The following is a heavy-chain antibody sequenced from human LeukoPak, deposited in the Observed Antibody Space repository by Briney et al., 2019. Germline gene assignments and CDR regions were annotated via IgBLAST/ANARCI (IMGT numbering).Heavy chain of an antibody. CDR3: ARLVWGRSSLDAFGI. Sequence: RGSLRLSCAAPGFTVSIYSMNWVRQAPGKGLEWGSYISSSSSTIYYADSVKGRFTISRDTAKSSLYLQLYTLRAEDTAVYYSARLVWGRSSLDAFGIWGKGITVTVST. D-gene: IGHD3-16*01. V-gene: IGHV3-48*01. CDR2: ISSSSSTI. CDR1: GFTVSIYS. J-gene: IGHJ3*02.